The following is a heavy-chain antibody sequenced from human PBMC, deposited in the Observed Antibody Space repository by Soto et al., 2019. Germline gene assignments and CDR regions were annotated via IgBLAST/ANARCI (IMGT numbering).Heavy chain of an antibody. J-gene: IGHJ4*02. D-gene: IGHD2-21*01. CDR1: GGCISSYY. Sequence: SETLSLTCTVSGGCISSYYWSWIRQPPGKGLEWIGYIYYSGSTNYNPSLKSRVTISVDTSKNQFSLKLSSVTAADTAVYYCARLWGWYFDYWGQGTLVTVSS. V-gene: IGHV4-59*01. CDR2: IYYSGST. CDR3: ARLWGWYFDY.